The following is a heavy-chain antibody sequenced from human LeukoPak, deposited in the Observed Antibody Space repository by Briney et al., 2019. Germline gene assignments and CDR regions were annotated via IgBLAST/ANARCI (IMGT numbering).Heavy chain of an antibody. V-gene: IGHV4-59*12. CDR2: VYYSGST. J-gene: IGHJ4*02. Sequence: SETLSLTCTVSGPSISSYYWSWIRQPPGKGLEWIGYVYYSGSTNYNPSLKTRVTISLDKSKNQFSLRLNSVTAADTAVYFCARDCSGGSCYSGIYWGQGTLVTVSS. CDR1: GPSISSYY. CDR3: ARDCSGGSCYSGIY. D-gene: IGHD2-15*01.